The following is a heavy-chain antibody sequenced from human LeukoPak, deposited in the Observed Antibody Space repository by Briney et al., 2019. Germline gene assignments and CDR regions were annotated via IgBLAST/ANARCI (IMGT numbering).Heavy chain of an antibody. Sequence: HPGGSLRLSCTASGFTFDDYAMHWVRQAPGKGLEWVSGISWNSASIEYADSVKGRFTISRDNAKNSLYLQMNSLRAEDMALYYCAKDYDYVWGSYRSSFDFWGQGTLVTVSS. CDR1: GFTFDDYA. J-gene: IGHJ4*02. V-gene: IGHV3-9*03. CDR2: ISWNSASI. D-gene: IGHD3-16*02. CDR3: AKDYDYVWGSYRSSFDF.